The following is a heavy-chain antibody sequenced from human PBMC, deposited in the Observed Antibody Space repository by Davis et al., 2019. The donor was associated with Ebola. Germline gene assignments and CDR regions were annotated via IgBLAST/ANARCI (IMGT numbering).Heavy chain of an antibody. V-gene: IGHV3-11*04. D-gene: IGHD7-27*01. Sequence: GESLKISCAASGFTFSDYYMSWIRQAPGKGLEWLSYISNRDGTIFYADSVRGRFAISRDNAKNSLYLQMNSLRAEDTAVYYCARDFLNSGSNYYYYYMDVWGKGTTVTVSS. J-gene: IGHJ6*03. CDR1: GFTFSDYY. CDR2: ISNRDGTI. CDR3: ARDFLNSGSNYYYYYMDV.